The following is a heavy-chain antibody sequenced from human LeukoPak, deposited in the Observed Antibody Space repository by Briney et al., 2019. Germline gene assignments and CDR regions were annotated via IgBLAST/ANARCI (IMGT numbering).Heavy chain of an antibody. J-gene: IGHJ4*02. CDR3: ARFIYGDYPDYFDY. CDR2: ISSSSSTI. D-gene: IGHD4-17*01. V-gene: IGHV3-48*01. Sequence: GGSLRLSCAASGFTFSSYSMNWVRQAPGKGLEWVSYISSSSSTIYYADSVKGRFTIFRDNAKNSLYLQMNSLRAEDTAVYYCARFIYGDYPDYFDYWGQGTLVTVSS. CDR1: GFTFSSYS.